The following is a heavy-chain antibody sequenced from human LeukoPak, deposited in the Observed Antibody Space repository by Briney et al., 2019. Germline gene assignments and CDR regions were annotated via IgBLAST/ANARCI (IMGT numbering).Heavy chain of an antibody. Sequence: SQTLSLTCTVSGGSISSGGYYWSWIRQHPGKGLEWIGYIYYSGSTYYNPSLKSRVTISVDTSKNQFSLKLSSVTAADTAVYYCARGLRITMVRGVATGVDVWGQGTTVTVSS. CDR2: IYYSGST. V-gene: IGHV4-31*03. D-gene: IGHD3-10*01. CDR1: GGSISSGGYY. CDR3: ARGLRITMVRGVATGVDV. J-gene: IGHJ6*02.